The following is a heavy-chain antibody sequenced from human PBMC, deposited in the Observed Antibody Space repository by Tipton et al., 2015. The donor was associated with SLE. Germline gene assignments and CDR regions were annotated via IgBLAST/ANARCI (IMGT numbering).Heavy chain of an antibody. CDR2: IYTSGST. D-gene: IGHD1-26*01. CDR1: GGSISSYY. Sequence: LSCTVSGGSISSYYWSWIRQPAGKGLEWIGRIYTSGSTNYNPSLKSRVTMSVDTSKNQFSLKLSSVTAADTAVYYCASGSYSFYFDYWGQGTLVTVSS. CDR3: ASGSYSFYFDY. V-gene: IGHV4-4*07. J-gene: IGHJ4*02.